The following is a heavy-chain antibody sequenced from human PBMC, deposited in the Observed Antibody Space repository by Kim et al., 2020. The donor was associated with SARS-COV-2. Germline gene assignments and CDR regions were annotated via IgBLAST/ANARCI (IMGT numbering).Heavy chain of an antibody. CDR3: ATYPYGDYDY. J-gene: IGHJ4*02. V-gene: IGHV3-53*01. Sequence: SKYYADSGKGRFTLSRDNSTNALYLQMNSLRAGDTAVYYCATYPYGDYDYWGQGTLVTVSS. D-gene: IGHD4-17*01. CDR2: SK.